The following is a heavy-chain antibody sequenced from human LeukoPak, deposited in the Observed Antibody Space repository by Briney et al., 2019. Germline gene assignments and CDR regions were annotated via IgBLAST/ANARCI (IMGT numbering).Heavy chain of an antibody. CDR3: ARHRDRVVPAAMPWFDP. D-gene: IGHD2-2*01. CDR2: ISAYNGNT. V-gene: IGHV1-18*01. CDR1: GYTFTSYG. Sequence: ASVKVSCKASGYTFTSYGISWVRQAPGRGLEWMGWISAYNGNTNYAQKLQGRVTMTTDTSTSTAYMELRSLRSDDTAVYYCARHRDRVVPAAMPWFDPWGQGTLVTVSS. J-gene: IGHJ5*02.